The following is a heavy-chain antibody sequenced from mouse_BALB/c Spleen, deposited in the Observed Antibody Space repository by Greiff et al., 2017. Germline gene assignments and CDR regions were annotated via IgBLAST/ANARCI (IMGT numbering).Heavy chain of an antibody. Sequence: QVQLQQPGAELVRPGASVKLSCKASGYTFTSYWINWVKQRPGQGLEWIGNIYPSDSYTNYNQKFKDKATLTVAKSSSTAYMQLSSPTSEDSAVYYCTREGYAMDYWGQGTSVTVSS. V-gene: IGHV1-69*02. CDR2: IYPSDSYT. CDR1: GYTFTSYW. CDR3: TREGYAMDY. J-gene: IGHJ4*01.